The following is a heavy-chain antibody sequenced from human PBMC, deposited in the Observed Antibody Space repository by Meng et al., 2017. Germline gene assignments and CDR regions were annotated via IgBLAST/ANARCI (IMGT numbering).Heavy chain of an antibody. CDR3: ARGSMVRGVIPLY. CDR1: GGSFSGYY. CDR2: INHSGST. D-gene: IGHD3-10*01. V-gene: IGHV4-34*01. Sequence: SETLSLTCAVYGGSFSGYYWSWIRQPPAQGLEWIGEINHSGSTNYNPSLKSRVTISVDTSKNQFSLNLSPVTAADTAVYCCARGSMVRGVIPLYWGQGTLVTVSS. J-gene: IGHJ4*02.